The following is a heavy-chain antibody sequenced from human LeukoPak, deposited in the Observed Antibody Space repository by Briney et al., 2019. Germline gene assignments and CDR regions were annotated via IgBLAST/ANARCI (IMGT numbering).Heavy chain of an antibody. CDR2: IYPGDSDT. V-gene: IGHV5-51*01. D-gene: IGHD5-18*01. Sequence: GESVKISWKGSGYSFTSYWVGGVRQMPGKGLEWMGIIYPGDSDTRYSPSFQGQVTISADKSINTAYLQWSSLKASDTAMYYCARSYGYSYGYPDYWGQGTLVTVSS. CDR3: ARSYGYSYGYPDY. J-gene: IGHJ4*02. CDR1: GYSFTSYW.